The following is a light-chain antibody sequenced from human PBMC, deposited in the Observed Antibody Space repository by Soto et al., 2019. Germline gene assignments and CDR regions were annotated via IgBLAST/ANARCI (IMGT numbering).Light chain of an antibody. CDR1: QSLSSTY. V-gene: IGKV3-20*01. CDR2: GAS. CDR3: QQYDSSPPT. Sequence: EIVLTQSPATLSVSPGERATLSCRASQSLSSTYLAWYQQKPGQATRLLIYGASSRATVIPDRFSGSGSGTDFTLTISRLEPGDFAVYSCQQYDSSPPTFGGGTKVDIK. J-gene: IGKJ4*02.